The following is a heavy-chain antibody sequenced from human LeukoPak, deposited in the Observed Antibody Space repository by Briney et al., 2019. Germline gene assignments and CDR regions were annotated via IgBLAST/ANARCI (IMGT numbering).Heavy chain of an antibody. CDR2: IYYSGST. V-gene: IGHV4-59*01. J-gene: IGHJ4*02. Sequence: SETLSLTCTVSGGSISSYYWSWIRQPPGKGLEWIEYIYYSGSTNYNPSLKSRVTISVDTSKNQFSLKLSSVTAADTAVYYCARERSDSIFDYWGQGTLVTVSS. CDR3: ARERSDSIFDY. D-gene: IGHD2-21*02. CDR1: GGSISSYY.